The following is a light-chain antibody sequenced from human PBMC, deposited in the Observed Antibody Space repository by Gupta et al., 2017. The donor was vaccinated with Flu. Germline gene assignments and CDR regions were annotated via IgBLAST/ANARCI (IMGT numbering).Light chain of an antibody. CDR2: GAS. J-gene: IGKJ3*01. V-gene: IGKV3-20*01. CDR1: QSVSSSS. CDR3: QQYGSSPPYIT. Sequence: ELVLTQSPGTLSLSPGERATLSCRASQSVSSSSLDWYQHKPGQAHRLLIDGASSRATGIPDRCSGSGSGTDFTLTISRLEPEDFAVYYGQQYGSSPPYITFGPGTKVDIK.